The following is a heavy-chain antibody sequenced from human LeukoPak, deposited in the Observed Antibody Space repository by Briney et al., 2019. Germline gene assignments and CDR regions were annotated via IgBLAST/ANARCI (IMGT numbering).Heavy chain of an antibody. CDR3: AKGHGDASGYYYFDS. CDR1: GFTFSSYS. CDR2: IRGNADTT. Sequence: GGSLRLSCAASGFTFSSYSMNWVRQAPGKGLEWVSAIRGNADTTYYADSVKGRFGIFRDNNKNMLYLQMNSLRVEDTAVYYCAKGHGDASGYYYFDSWGQGTLVTVSS. D-gene: IGHD3-22*01. V-gene: IGHV3-23*01. J-gene: IGHJ4*02.